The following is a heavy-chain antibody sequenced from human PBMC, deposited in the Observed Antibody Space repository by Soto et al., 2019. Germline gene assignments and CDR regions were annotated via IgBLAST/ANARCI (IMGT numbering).Heavy chain of an antibody. CDR3: ARTAIYGDYSFDY. CDR1: GGSFSAYY. J-gene: IGHJ4*02. V-gene: IGHV4-34*01. CDR2: INHSGST. Sequence: QVQLQQWGAGPLKPSETLSLTCAVFGGSFSAYYWSWIRQPPGKGLEWIGEINHSGSTNYNPSLKSRVTISVDTSKNQFSLKLSSVTAADTAVYYCARTAIYGDYSFDYWGQGTLVTVSS. D-gene: IGHD4-17*01.